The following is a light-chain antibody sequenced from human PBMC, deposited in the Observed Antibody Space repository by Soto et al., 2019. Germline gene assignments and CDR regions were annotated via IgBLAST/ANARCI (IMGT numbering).Light chain of an antibody. V-gene: IGKV3-20*01. CDR2: GAS. CDR3: QQYGNSRWT. J-gene: IGKJ1*01. Sequence: EIVLTQSPGTLSLSPGERATLFCRASKSVSSRYLAWYQQKPSQAPRLLISGASTRATGIPDRFSGSGSGTDFTLTISRLEPEDFAVYYCQQYGNSRWTFGQGTKVELK. CDR1: KSVSSRY.